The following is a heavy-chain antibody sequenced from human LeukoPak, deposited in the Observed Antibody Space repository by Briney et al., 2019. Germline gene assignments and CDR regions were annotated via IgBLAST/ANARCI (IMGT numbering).Heavy chain of an antibody. Sequence: GGSLRLSCAASGFTFSSYSMNWVRQAPGKGLEWVSSISSISSYIYYADSVKGRFTISRDNAKNSLYLQMNSLRAEDTAVYYCARERDPGQWLTQGGFDYWGQGTLVTVSS. J-gene: IGHJ4*02. CDR2: ISSISSYI. D-gene: IGHD6-19*01. CDR1: GFTFSSYS. CDR3: ARERDPGQWLTQGGFDY. V-gene: IGHV3-21*01.